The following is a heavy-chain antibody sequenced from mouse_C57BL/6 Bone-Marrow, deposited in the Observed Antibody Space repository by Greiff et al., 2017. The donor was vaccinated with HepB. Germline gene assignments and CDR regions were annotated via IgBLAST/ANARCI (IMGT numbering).Heavy chain of an antibody. D-gene: IGHD1-1*01. CDR1: GYTFTDHT. V-gene: IGHV1-78*01. CDR2: IYPRDGST. J-gene: IGHJ4*01. CDR3: ARSDYYGSSYYAMDY. Sequence: QVQLQQSDAELVKPGASVKISCKVSGYTFTDHTIHWMKQRPEQGLEWIGYIYPRDGSTKYNEKFKGKATLTADKSSSTAYMQLSSLTSEDSAVYYCARSDYYGSSYYAMDYWGQGTSVTVSS.